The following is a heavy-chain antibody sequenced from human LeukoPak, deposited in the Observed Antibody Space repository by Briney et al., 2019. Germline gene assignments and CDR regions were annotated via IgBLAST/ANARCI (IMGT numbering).Heavy chain of an antibody. CDR2: ISWNSGSI. V-gene: IGHV3-9*01. CDR3: AKDMRYYGSGSYLT. D-gene: IGHD3-10*01. J-gene: IGHJ5*02. Sequence: GGSLRLSCAASGFTFDDYAMHWVRQAPGKGLEWVSGISWNSGSIGYADSVKGRFTISRDNAKNSLYLQMNSLRAEDTALCYCAKDMRYYGSGSYLTWGQGTLVTVSS. CDR1: GFTFDDYA.